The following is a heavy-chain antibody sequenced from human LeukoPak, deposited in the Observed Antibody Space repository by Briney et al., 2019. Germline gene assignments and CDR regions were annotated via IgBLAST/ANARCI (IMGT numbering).Heavy chain of an antibody. J-gene: IGHJ5*02. V-gene: IGHV1-8*01. CDR1: GYTFTSYD. D-gene: IGHD6-13*01. CDR2: MNPNSGNT. Sequence: ASVKVSCKASGYTFTSYDINWVRQATGQGLEWMGWMNPNSGNTGYAQKFQGRVTMTRNTSISTAYMELSSLRSEDTAVYYCARESPIEYSSSWYSIYNWFDPWGQGTLVTVSS. CDR3: ARESPIEYSSSWYSIYNWFDP.